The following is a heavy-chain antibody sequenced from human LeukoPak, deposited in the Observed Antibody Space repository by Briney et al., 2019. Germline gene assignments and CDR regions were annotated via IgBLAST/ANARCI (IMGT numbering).Heavy chain of an antibody. J-gene: IGHJ3*02. Sequence: SEALSLTCTVSGGSITSDHWNWIRQPPGKGLEWIGCIYYSGSTYYNPSLKSRVTISVDMSKNQFSLRLTSVTAADTAVYYCARKNDFDIWGQGTLVTVSS. CDR2: IYYSGST. D-gene: IGHD2/OR15-2a*01. V-gene: IGHV4-59*01. CDR3: ARKNDFDI. CDR1: GGSITSDH.